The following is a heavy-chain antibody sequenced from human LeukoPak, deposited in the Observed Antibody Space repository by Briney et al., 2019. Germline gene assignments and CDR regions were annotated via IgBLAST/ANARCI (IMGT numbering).Heavy chain of an antibody. J-gene: IGHJ4*02. D-gene: IGHD2-2*01. Sequence: GGSLRLSCAASGFTFSNYEMNWVRQAPGKGLEWVSYISSSGSTTYYADSVKGRFTISRDNSKNTLYLQMNSLRAEDTAVYYCAREGVHCSSTSCYLTSFDYWGQGTLVTVSS. CDR3: AREGVHCSSTSCYLTSFDY. CDR1: GFTFSNYE. V-gene: IGHV3-48*01. CDR2: ISSSGSTT.